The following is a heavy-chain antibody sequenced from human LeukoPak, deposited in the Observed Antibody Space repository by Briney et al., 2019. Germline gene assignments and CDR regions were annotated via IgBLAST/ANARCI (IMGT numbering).Heavy chain of an antibody. D-gene: IGHD2-15*01. V-gene: IGHV3-21*01. Sequence: PGGSLRLSCAASGFTFSSYSMNWVRQARGKVLEWVSAISSSSSYIYYADSLKGRFTISRDNAKNTLYLQMTSLRAEDTAVYYCARDNCSGGSCSSGRLVYWGQGTLVTVSS. CDR1: GFTFSSYS. CDR2: ISSSSSYI. CDR3: ARDNCSGGSCSSGRLVY. J-gene: IGHJ4*02.